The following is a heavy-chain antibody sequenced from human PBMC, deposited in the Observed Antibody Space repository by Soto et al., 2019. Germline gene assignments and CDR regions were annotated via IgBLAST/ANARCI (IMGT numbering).Heavy chain of an antibody. D-gene: IGHD3-3*01. V-gene: IGHV3-7*03. Sequence: EVLVVESGGGLVQPGGSLRLSCAVSGFTFSGGYWMKWVRQAPGKGLEWVATIKEDGREPYYVDSVKGRFTISRDSAKNSLYLQMNSLRVEDTAVYYCASTRGYWGQGTLVTVSS. CDR1: GFTFSGGYW. CDR2: IKEDGREP. CDR3: ASTRGY. J-gene: IGHJ4*02.